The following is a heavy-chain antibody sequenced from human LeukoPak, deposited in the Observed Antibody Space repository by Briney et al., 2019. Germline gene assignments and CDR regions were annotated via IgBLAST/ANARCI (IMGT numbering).Heavy chain of an antibody. Sequence: GESLKISCKGSGDSFTSYWIDWVRQMPGKGLEWMGVIYPGDSDTRYSPSFQGQVTISADKSISTAYLHWSSLKASDTAMYYCARPGSAYSYGSYDYWGQGTLVTVSS. V-gene: IGHV5-51*01. CDR3: ARPGSAYSYGSYDY. D-gene: IGHD5-18*01. CDR2: IYPGDSDT. CDR1: GDSFTSYW. J-gene: IGHJ4*02.